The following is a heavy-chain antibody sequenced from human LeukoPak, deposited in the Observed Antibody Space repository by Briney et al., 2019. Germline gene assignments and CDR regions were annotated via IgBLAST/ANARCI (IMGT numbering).Heavy chain of an antibody. CDR2: INPSRGST. J-gene: IGHJ4*02. CDR1: GYTFTSYY. CDR3: ARHSGGFFPRYCSGGSCYLDY. D-gene: IGHD2-15*01. V-gene: IGHV1-46*01. Sequence: ASVKVSCKASGYTFTSYYMHWVRQAPGQGLEWMGVINPSRGSTSYAQKFQGRVTMTRDTSTSTVYMELSSLRSEDTAVYYCARHSGGFFPRYCSGGSCYLDYWGQGTLVTVSS.